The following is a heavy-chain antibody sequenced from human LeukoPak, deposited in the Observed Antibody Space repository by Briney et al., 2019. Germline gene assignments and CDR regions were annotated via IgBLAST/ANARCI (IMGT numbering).Heavy chain of an antibody. CDR1: GGTFSSHA. D-gene: IGHD2-21*01. V-gene: IGHV1-69*01. CDR2: IIPIFGTA. CDR3: ARDSSEFRSLIPH. J-gene: IGHJ1*01. Sequence: SVTASCKASGGTFSSHAISWVRQAPGQGLEWMGGIIPIFGTAKYAQKFQGRVTISADESTSTAYMELSSLRSEDTAVYYCARDSSEFRSLIPHWGQGTLVTVSS.